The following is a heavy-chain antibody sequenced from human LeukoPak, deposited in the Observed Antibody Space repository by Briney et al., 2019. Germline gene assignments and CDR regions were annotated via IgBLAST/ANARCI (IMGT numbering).Heavy chain of an antibody. CDR1: GFPFSSYG. CDR2: ISYDGSNK. Sequence: PVWSLRLSCAASGFPFSSYGMHWVRQAPGKGLEWVAVISYDGSNKYYADSVKGRFTISRDNAKNSLYLQMNSLRDEDTAVYYCATSLRSSSPSYWGQGTLVTVSS. CDR3: ATSLRSSSPSY. J-gene: IGHJ4*02. D-gene: IGHD6-13*01. V-gene: IGHV3-30*03.